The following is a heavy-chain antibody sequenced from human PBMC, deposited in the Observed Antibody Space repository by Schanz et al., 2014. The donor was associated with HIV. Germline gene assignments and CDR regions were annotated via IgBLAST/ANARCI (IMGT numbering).Heavy chain of an antibody. CDR2: MNQDGSRK. CDR3: ARDYHWNWFDP. J-gene: IGHJ5*02. V-gene: IGHV3-7*01. CDR1: GFTITSYG. Sequence: EVQLLESGGGLVQPGGSLRLSCAVSGFTITSYGMSWVRQAPGKGLEMVANMNQDGSRKYYVDSVKGRFTISRDNAKNSLYLQMNSLRAEDTAVYYCARDYHWNWFDPWGQGTLVTVSS. D-gene: IGHD1-20*01.